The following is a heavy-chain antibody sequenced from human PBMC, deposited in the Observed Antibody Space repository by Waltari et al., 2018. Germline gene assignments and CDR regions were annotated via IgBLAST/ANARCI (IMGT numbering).Heavy chain of an antibody. CDR2: ISWDGGST. J-gene: IGHJ6*02. V-gene: IGHV3-43D*04. D-gene: IGHD6-6*01. CDR3: AKESMYSSSYHYYYGMDV. CDR1: GFTFDDYA. Sequence: EVQLVESGGGLIQPGGSLRLSCAASGFTFDDYAMHWVRQAPGKGLEWVSLISWDGGSTYYADSVKGRFTISRDNSKNSLYLQMNSLRAEDTALYYCAKESMYSSSYHYYYGMDVWGQGTTVTVSS.